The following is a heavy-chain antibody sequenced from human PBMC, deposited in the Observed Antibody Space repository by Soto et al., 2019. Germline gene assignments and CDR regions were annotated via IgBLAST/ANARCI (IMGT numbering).Heavy chain of an antibody. D-gene: IGHD3-10*01. V-gene: IGHV4-31*03. CDR3: AKMVRFYSALDV. Sequence: SVRLSRTCSVGGVCIRGGGYYWSWIRQHPGKGLEWIAHLYNSGGVSSNPSLTSRTTISIDTSKSQFFLMLSSVTAADTAVYYCAKMVRFYSALDVWGQGTTVP. CDR1: GVCIRGGGYY. J-gene: IGHJ6*02. CDR2: LYNSGGV.